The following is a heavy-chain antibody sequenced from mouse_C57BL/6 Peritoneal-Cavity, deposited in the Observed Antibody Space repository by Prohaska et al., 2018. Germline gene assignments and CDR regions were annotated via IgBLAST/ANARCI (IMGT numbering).Heavy chain of an antibody. CDR1: GIDFSRYW. V-gene: IGHV4-1*01. Sequence: EVKLLQSGGGLVQPGGSLKLSCAASGIDFSRYWMTWIRRAPGKGLEWIGEINPDSRTIKYAPFLKDKFIISRDNAKNTLYLQMSKVRSEDTALYYCARLLGDYWGQGTSVTVSS. J-gene: IGHJ4*01. CDR2: INPDSRTI. CDR3: ARLLGDY.